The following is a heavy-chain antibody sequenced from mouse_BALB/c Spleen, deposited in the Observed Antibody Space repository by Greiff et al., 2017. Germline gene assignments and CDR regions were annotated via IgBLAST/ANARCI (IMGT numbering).Heavy chain of an antibody. CDR3: ARHRGGYFYYYAMDY. V-gene: IGHV2-6-2*01. Sequence: VQLVESGPDLVAPSQSLSITCTVSGFSLTSYGVHWVRQPPGKGLEWLVVIWSDGSTTYNSALKSRLSISKDNSKSQVFLKMNSLQTDDTAMYYCARHRGGYFYYYAMDYWGQGTSVTVSS. CDR2: IWSDGST. CDR1: GFSLTSYG. J-gene: IGHJ4*01. D-gene: IGHD2-3*01.